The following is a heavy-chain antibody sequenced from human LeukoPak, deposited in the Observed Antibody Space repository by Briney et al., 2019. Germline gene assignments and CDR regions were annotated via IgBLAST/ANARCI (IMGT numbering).Heavy chain of an antibody. V-gene: IGHV3-23*01. Sequence: GGSLRLSCAASGFTFGSYAMSWVRQAPGRGLEWVSSLSPSGASIYYADSVKGRFSISRDNSKNTLYLQMNSLRAEDTAVYYCAKRVVGATDFDYWGQGTLVTVSS. CDR3: AKRVVGATDFDY. D-gene: IGHD1-26*01. J-gene: IGHJ4*02. CDR1: GFTFGSYA. CDR2: LSPSGASI.